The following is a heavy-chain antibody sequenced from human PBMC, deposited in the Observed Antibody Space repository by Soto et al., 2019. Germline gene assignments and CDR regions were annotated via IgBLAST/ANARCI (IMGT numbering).Heavy chain of an antibody. J-gene: IGHJ4*02. CDR2: ISGSGGDT. Sequence: EVQLLESGGGLVQPGGSLRLSCAASGFTFSSYALNWVRQAPGKGLEWVSTISGSGGDTYYADSVKGRFTISRDNSQCTLSLLLDSLRAEDTAVYYCAKGGRSSSRLDFDYWGPGTLVTVSS. CDR1: GFTFSSYA. D-gene: IGHD6-6*01. V-gene: IGHV3-23*01. CDR3: AKGGRSSSRLDFDY.